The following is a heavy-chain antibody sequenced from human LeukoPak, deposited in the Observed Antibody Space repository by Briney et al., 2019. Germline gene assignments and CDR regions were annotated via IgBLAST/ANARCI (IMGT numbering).Heavy chain of an antibody. J-gene: IGHJ4*02. Sequence: SVKVSCKASGGTFSSYAISWVRQAPGQGLEWMGRIIPIFGTANYAQKFQGRVTITTDESTSTAYMELSSLRSEDTAVHYCARADCSSTSCYDDYWGQGTLVTVSS. CDR1: GGTFSSYA. CDR2: IIPIFGTA. D-gene: IGHD2-2*01. V-gene: IGHV1-69*05. CDR3: ARADCSSTSCYDDY.